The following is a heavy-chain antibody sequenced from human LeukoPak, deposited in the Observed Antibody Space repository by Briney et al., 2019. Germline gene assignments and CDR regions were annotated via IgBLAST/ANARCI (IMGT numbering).Heavy chain of an antibody. CDR2: IKQDGSEK. V-gene: IGHV3-7*03. J-gene: IGHJ6*02. Sequence: GGSLRLSCAASGFTFSSYWMSWVRQAPGKGLEWVANIKQDGSEKYYVDSVKGRFTISRDNAKDSLYLQMNSLRAEDTAVYYCAREGRSTKNYYYYGMDVWGLGTTVTVSS. D-gene: IGHD2-8*01. CDR1: GFTFSSYW. CDR3: AREGRSTKNYYYYGMDV.